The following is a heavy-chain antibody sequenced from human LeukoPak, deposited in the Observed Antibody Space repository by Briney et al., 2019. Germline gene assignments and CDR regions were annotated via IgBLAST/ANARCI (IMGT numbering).Heavy chain of an antibody. CDR3: AREGVAAGSWFDP. D-gene: IGHD6-19*01. CDR1: GGSISSYY. J-gene: IGHJ5*02. CDR2: IYYSGST. V-gene: IGHV4-59*01. Sequence: PSETLSLTCTVPGGSISSYYWSWIRQPPGKGLEWIGYIYYSGSTNYNPSLKSRVTISVDASKNQFSLKLSSVTAADTAVYYCAREGVAAGSWFDPWGQGTLVTVSS.